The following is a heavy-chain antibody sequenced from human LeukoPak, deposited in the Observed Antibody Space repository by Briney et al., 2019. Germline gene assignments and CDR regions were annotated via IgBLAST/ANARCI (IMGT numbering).Heavy chain of an antibody. D-gene: IGHD3-10*01. V-gene: IGHV4-61*02. CDR3: ARVGSDYYGSGSYYTHYYMDV. CDR1: GGSISSGSYY. Sequence: SQTLSLTCTVSGGSISSGSYYWSRIRQPAGKGLEWIGRIYTSGSTNYNPSLKSRVTISVDTSKNQFSLKLSSVTAADTAVYYCARVGSDYYGSGSYYTHYYMDVWGKGTTVTVSS. CDR2: IYTSGST. J-gene: IGHJ6*03.